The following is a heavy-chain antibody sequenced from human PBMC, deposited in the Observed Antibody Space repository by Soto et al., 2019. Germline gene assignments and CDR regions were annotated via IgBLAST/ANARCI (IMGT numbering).Heavy chain of an antibody. J-gene: IGHJ5*02. CDR1: GGSISSSSYY. Sequence: QLQLQESGPGLVKPSETLSLTCTVSGGSISSSSYYWGWIRQPPGKGLEWIGSIYYSGSTYYNPSLKSRVTISVDTSKNQFSLKLSSVTAADTAVYYCARRRQLVKDNWFDPWGQGTLVTVSS. CDR2: IYYSGST. V-gene: IGHV4-39*01. D-gene: IGHD6-13*01. CDR3: ARRRQLVKDNWFDP.